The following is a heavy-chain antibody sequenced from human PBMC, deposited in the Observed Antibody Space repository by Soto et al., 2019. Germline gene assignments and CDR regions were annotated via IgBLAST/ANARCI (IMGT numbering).Heavy chain of an antibody. V-gene: IGHV3-33*01. Sequence: QVQLVESGGGVVQPGRSLRLSCAASGFTFSSYGMHWVRQAPGKGLEWVAVIWYDGSNKYYADSVKGRFTISRDNSKNTLYLQMNSLRAEDTAVYYCARDFYGILTGYYMDVWGQGTTVTVSS. J-gene: IGHJ6*02. CDR3: ARDFYGILTGYYMDV. D-gene: IGHD3-9*01. CDR1: GFTFSSYG. CDR2: IWYDGSNK.